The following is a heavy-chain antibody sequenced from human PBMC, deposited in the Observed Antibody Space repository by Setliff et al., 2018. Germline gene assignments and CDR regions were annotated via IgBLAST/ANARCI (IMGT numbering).Heavy chain of an antibody. D-gene: IGHD3-9*01. Sequence: SSETLSLTCTVSGGSISSSSYYWGWIRQPPGKGLEWIGSIYYSGSTYYNPSLKSRVTISVDTSKNQFSLKLSSVTAADTAVYYCARTLYDYDILTGPGYYFDNWGQGTLVTVSS. J-gene: IGHJ4*02. CDR2: IYYSGST. V-gene: IGHV4-39*07. CDR1: GGSISSSSYY. CDR3: ARTLYDYDILTGPGYYFDN.